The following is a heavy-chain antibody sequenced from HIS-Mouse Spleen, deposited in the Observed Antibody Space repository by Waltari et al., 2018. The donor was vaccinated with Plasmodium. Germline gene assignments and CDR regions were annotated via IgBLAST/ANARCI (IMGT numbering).Heavy chain of an antibody. CDR2: INHSGST. J-gene: IGHJ2*01. CDR3: ARVTSSGVYWYFDL. Sequence: QVQLQQWGAGLLKPSETLSLTCAVYGGSFSGYYWRWIRQPPGKGLEWIGEINHSGSTNYNPSLKSRVTISVDTSKNQFSLKLISVTAADTAVYYCARVTSSGVYWYFDLWGRGTLVTVSS. CDR1: GGSFSGYY. V-gene: IGHV4-34*01. D-gene: IGHD3-3*01.